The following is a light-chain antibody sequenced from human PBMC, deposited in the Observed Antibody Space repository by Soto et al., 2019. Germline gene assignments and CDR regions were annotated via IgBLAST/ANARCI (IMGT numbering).Light chain of an antibody. Sequence: DIQMTQSPSSLSASVGDRVTITCRASERISSYLNWYQQKVGKAPKLLIYTASSLQSGVPSRFSGSGSGTDFTLTISSLQPEDFATYYCQQSYSSPFTFGPGTKVDIK. V-gene: IGKV1-39*01. CDR2: TAS. J-gene: IGKJ3*01. CDR3: QQSYSSPFT. CDR1: ERISSY.